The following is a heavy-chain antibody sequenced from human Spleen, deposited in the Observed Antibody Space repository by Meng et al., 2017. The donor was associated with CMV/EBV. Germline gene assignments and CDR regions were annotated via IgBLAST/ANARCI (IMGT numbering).Heavy chain of an antibody. D-gene: IGHD4-17*01. CDR3: VRDRNYGVYLGSDY. CDR2: IRYDGSNK. Sequence: GESLKISCAASGFTFSSYGMHWVRQAPGKGLEWVAFIRYDGSNKYYADSVKGRFTISRDNAKNSLYLQMDNLGTEDTALYYCVRDRNYGVYLGSDYWGQGTLVTVSS. V-gene: IGHV3-30*02. J-gene: IGHJ4*02. CDR1: GFTFSSYG.